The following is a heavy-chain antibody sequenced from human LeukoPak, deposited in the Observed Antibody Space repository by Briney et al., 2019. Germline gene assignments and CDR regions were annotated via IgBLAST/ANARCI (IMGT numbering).Heavy chain of an antibody. V-gene: IGHV3-21*01. J-gene: IGHJ3*02. CDR1: GFTFSSYS. D-gene: IGHD3-3*01. Sequence: KTGGSLRLSCAASGFTFSSYSMNWVRQAPGKGLEWVSSISSSSSYIYYADSVKGRFTISRDNAKNSLYLQMNSLRAEDTAVYYCARDFFTETYAFDIWGQGTMVTVSS. CDR3: ARDFFTETYAFDI. CDR2: ISSSSSYI.